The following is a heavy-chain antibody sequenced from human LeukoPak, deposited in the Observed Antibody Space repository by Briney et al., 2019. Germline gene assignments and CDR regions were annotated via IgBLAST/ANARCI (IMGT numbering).Heavy chain of an antibody. J-gene: IGHJ6*02. CDR3: ASGSSPLELNYYGMDV. V-gene: IGHV4-34*01. D-gene: IGHD6-13*01. CDR1: GGSFSGYY. CDR2: INHSGST. Sequence: SETLSLTCAVYGGSFSGYYWSWIRRPPGKGLEWIGEINHSGSTNYNPSLKSRVTISVDTSKNQFSLKLSSVTAADTAVYYCASGSSPLELNYYGMDVWGQGTTVTVSS.